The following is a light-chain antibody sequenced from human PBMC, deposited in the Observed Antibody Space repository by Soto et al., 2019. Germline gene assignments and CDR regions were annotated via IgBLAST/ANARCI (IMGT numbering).Light chain of an antibody. J-gene: IGKJ1*01. V-gene: IGKV3-15*01. CDR2: GAS. CDR3: QQYENLPPWT. CDR1: QCVSSN. Sequence: EIVMTQSPATLSVSPGERATLSCRASQCVSSNLAWYLQKPGQPPRLLIYGASTRATGIPARFSGSGSGTEFTLTINGLQSEDFAVYYCQQYENLPPWTFGQGTKVEIK.